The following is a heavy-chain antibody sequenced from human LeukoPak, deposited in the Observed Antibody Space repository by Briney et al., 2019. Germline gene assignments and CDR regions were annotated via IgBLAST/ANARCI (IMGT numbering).Heavy chain of an antibody. J-gene: IGHJ4*02. Sequence: ASVKVSFKVSGYTLTELSMHWVRQAPGKGLEWMGGFDPEDGETIYAQKFQGRVTMTEDTSTDTAYMELSSLRSEDTAVYYCATRTWKTYYYFIWGQGTLVTVSS. CDR3: ATRTWKTYYYFI. D-gene: IGHD2/OR15-2a*01. CDR2: FDPEDGET. V-gene: IGHV1-24*01. CDR1: GYTLTELS.